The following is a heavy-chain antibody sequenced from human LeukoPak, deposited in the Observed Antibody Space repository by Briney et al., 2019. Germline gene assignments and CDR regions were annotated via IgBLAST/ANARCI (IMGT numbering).Heavy chain of an antibody. D-gene: IGHD6-6*01. CDR1: GFTFSFYT. CDR2: ISGSGGST. Sequence: PGGSLRLSCAASGFTFSFYTMTWVRQAPGKGLEWVSVISGSGGSTSYADSVKGRFTISRDNSKNTLYLQMNSLRAEDTAVYYCAKPRSSSSLLYYYFYMNVWGKGTTVTVSS. CDR3: AKPRSSSSLLYYYFYMNV. J-gene: IGHJ6*03. V-gene: IGHV3-23*01.